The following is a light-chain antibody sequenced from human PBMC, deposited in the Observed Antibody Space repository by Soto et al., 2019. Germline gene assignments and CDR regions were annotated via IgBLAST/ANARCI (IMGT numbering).Light chain of an antibody. CDR1: QSVSSTY. V-gene: IGKV3-20*01. Sequence: EIVLTQSPGTLSLSPGDTATLSCRASQSVSSTYLAWYQQKPGQAPRLLIYGASSRATGIPDRFSGSGSGTDFTLNISRLEPEDFAVYYCEQYGYLITFGQGTRLEIK. J-gene: IGKJ5*01. CDR3: EQYGYLIT. CDR2: GAS.